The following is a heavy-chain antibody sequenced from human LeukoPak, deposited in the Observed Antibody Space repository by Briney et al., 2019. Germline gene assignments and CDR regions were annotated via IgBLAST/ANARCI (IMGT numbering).Heavy chain of an antibody. D-gene: IGHD6-13*01. Sequence: ASVKVSCKASGYTFNRYAMNWVRQAPGQGLEWMGWINTNTGNPTYAQGFTGRFVFSLDTSVSTAYLQISSLKAEDTAVYYCARGGSSSWTLYWGQGTLVTVSS. CDR3: ARGGSSSWTLY. V-gene: IGHV7-4-1*02. J-gene: IGHJ4*02. CDR2: INTNTGNP. CDR1: GYTFNRYA.